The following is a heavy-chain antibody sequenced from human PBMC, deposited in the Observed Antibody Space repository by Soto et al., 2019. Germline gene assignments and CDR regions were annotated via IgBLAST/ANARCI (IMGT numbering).Heavy chain of an antibody. CDR2: INSDGSST. CDR1: GFTFSSYW. D-gene: IGHD2-15*01. V-gene: IGHV3-74*01. Sequence: EVQLVESGGGLVQPGGSLRLSCAASGFTFSSYWMHWVRQAPGKGLVWVSRINSDGSSTSYADSVKGRFTISRANAKNTLYLQMNSLRAEDTAVYYCARGAYCSGGSCYSRGNWFDPWGQGTLVTVSS. J-gene: IGHJ5*02. CDR3: ARGAYCSGGSCYSRGNWFDP.